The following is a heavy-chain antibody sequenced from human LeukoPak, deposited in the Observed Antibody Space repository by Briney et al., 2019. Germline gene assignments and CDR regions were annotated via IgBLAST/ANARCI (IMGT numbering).Heavy chain of an antibody. CDR1: GTSISSSTYS. Sequence: PSETLSLTCTVSGTSISSSTYSWGWIRQPPGKGLEWIGTIYYSGSTYYNPSLKSRVTISVDTSKNQFSLRLSSVTAADTAVYYCARRRVAARLDYWGQGTLVTVSS. V-gene: IGHV4-39*07. CDR2: IYYSGST. D-gene: IGHD6-6*01. J-gene: IGHJ4*02. CDR3: ARRRVAARLDY.